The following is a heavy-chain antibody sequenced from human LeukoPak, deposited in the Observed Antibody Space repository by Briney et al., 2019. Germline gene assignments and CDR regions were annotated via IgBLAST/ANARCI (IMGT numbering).Heavy chain of an antibody. V-gene: IGHV3-7*01. Sequence: GGSLRLSCAASGFTFSNAWMSWVRQAPGKGLEWVANIKQDGSEKYYVDSVKGRFTISRDNAKNSLYLQMNSLRAEDTAIYYCARVRGSSWYDAFDIWGQGTMVTVSS. CDR2: IKQDGSEK. CDR1: GFTFSNAW. J-gene: IGHJ3*02. D-gene: IGHD6-13*01. CDR3: ARVRGSSWYDAFDI.